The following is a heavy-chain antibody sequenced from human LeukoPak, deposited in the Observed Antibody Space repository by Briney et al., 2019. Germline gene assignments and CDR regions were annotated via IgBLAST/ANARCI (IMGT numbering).Heavy chain of an antibody. CDR2: FSSSSSYI. Sequence: GGSLRLSCAASGFTFSSYGMSWVRQAPGKGLEWVSSFSSSSSYIYYADSVKGRFTISRDNAKNSLYLQINSLRAEDTAVYYCSRDGYGHHDYYYMDVWGKGTTVTVSS. V-gene: IGHV3-21*01. CDR3: SRDGYGHHDYYYMDV. CDR1: GFTFSSYG. J-gene: IGHJ6*03. D-gene: IGHD5-12*01.